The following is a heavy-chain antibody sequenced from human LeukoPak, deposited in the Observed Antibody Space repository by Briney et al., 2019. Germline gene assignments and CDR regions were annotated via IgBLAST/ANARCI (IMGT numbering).Heavy chain of an antibody. CDR2: ISDDGSTT. Sequence: GGSLRLSCAASGFTFSNYAMSWVRQAPGKGLEWVSGISDDGSTTYYADSVRGRFTISRDNSKNSLYLQMNSLRVEDTAVYYCAKDHQFNSVINRGGDAFDIWGQGTLVTVSS. D-gene: IGHD5/OR15-5a*01. J-gene: IGHJ3*02. CDR3: AKDHQFNSVINRGGDAFDI. CDR1: GFTFSNYA. V-gene: IGHV3-23*01.